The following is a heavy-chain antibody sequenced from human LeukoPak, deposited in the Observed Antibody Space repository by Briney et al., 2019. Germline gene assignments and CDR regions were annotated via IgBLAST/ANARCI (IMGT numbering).Heavy chain of an antibody. V-gene: IGHV1-3*01. D-gene: IGHD3-3*01. CDR3: ATVRFLEWLYPDYYGMDV. Sequence: GASVKVSCKASGYTFTSYAMHWVRQAPGQRLEWMGWINAGNGNTKYSQKFQGRVTITRDTSASTAYMELSSLRSEDTAVYYCATVRFLEWLYPDYYGMDVWGQGTTVTVS. CDR2: INAGNGNT. J-gene: IGHJ6*02. CDR1: GYTFTSYA.